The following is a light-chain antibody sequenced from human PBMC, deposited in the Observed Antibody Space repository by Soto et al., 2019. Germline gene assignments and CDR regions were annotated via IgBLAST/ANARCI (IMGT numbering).Light chain of an antibody. V-gene: IGKV3-11*01. Sequence: EIVLTQSPATLSLSPGERATLSCRASQRISGYLAWYQQKTGQAPRLLIYDASNRATGIPVRFSGSGSGTDYTLTITNLETEDFAIYYCQQRSNWPWTFGQGTRWTSN. J-gene: IGKJ1*01. CDR2: DAS. CDR1: QRISGY. CDR3: QQRSNWPWT.